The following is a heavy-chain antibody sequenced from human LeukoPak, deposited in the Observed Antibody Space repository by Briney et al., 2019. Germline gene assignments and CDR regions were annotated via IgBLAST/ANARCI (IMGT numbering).Heavy chain of an antibody. J-gene: IGHJ5*02. D-gene: IGHD6-19*01. CDR2: INHSGNT. Sequence: SETLSLTCAVYGGSFSGYYWSWIRQPPGKGLEWIGEINHSGNTNYNPSLKSRVTISVDTSKNQFSLKLSSVTAADTAVYYCARLIAVAGFDPWGQGTLVTVSS. CDR1: GGSFSGYY. CDR3: ARLIAVAGFDP. V-gene: IGHV4-34*01.